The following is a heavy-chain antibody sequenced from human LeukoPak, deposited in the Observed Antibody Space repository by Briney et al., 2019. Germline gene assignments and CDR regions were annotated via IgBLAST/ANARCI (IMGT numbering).Heavy chain of an antibody. V-gene: IGHV3-7*01. CDR1: GFTFSDYS. CDR3: AKDVGHN. J-gene: IGHJ4*02. Sequence: GGSLRLSCAASGFTFSDYSTTWVRQVPGKGLEWVANIKHDGTGRYYVDSVKGRFTISRDNARTSLYLQMNSLRAEDTAVYYCAKDVGHNWGQGALVTVSS. CDR2: IKHDGTGR.